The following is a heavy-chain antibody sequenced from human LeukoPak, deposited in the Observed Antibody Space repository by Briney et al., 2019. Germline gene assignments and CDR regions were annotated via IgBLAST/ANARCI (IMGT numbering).Heavy chain of an antibody. CDR2: ISGSGSDT. V-gene: IGHV3-23*01. J-gene: IGHJ5*02. Sequence: GGSLRLSCAASGFTFSTSAMSWVRQAPEKGLEWVAAISGSGSDTFYADSVRGRFTISRDNSKDTLYLQMNSLTDEDTAVYYCARGAGSTWFDLWGQGALVTVSP. CDR1: GFTFSTSA. CDR3: ARGAGSTWFDL. D-gene: IGHD6-13*01.